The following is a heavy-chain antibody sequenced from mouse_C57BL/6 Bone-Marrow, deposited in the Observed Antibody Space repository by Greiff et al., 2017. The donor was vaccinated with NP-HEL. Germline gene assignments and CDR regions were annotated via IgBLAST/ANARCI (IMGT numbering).Heavy chain of an antibody. J-gene: IGHJ2*01. CDR3: ARDGIGSSYDY. Sequence: QVQLQQPGAELVKPGASVKLSCKASGYTFTSYWMHWVKQRPGQGLEWIGMIHPNSGSTNYNEKFKSKATLTVDKSSSTAYMQLSSLTSEDSAVYYCARDGIGSSYDYWGQGTTLTVSS. CDR2: IHPNSGST. CDR1: GYTFTSYW. D-gene: IGHD1-1*01. V-gene: IGHV1-64*01.